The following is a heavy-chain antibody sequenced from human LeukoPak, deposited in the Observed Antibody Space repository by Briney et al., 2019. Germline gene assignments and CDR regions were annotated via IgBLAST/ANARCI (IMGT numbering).Heavy chain of an antibody. CDR1: GYTFNSFT. J-gene: IGHJ4*02. V-gene: IGHV7-4-1*02. CDR3: ATSWGIAAAGLTPIDY. D-gene: IGHD6-13*01. CDR2: INTNTGNP. Sequence: GASVKVSCKASGYTFNSFTINWVRQAPGQGLEWMGWINTNTGNPTYAQGFTGRFVFSLDTSVSTAYLQISSLKAEDTAVYYCATSWGIAAAGLTPIDYWGQGTLVTVSS.